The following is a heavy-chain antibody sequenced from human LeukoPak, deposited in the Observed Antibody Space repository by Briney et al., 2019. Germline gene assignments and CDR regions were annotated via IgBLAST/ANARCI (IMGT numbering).Heavy chain of an antibody. CDR3: AKDKGYFGSGSYYYYNYAMDV. Sequence: GGSLRLSCAASGFIFDDYVMHWVRQAPGKGLEWVSLISGDGGSTYYADSVKGRFTISRDNIKNSLYLQMNSLRTEDSALYYCAKDKGYFGSGSYYYYNYAMDVWGQGTTVTVSS. V-gene: IGHV3-43*02. D-gene: IGHD3-10*01. CDR2: ISGDGGST. J-gene: IGHJ6*02. CDR1: GFIFDDYV.